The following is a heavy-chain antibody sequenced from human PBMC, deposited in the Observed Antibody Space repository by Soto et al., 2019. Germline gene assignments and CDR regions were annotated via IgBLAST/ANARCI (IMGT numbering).Heavy chain of an antibody. CDR2: IYWNDDK. CDR3: AHCILSGYVLPYYYYGMDV. Sequence: SGPTLVNPTQTLTLTCTFSGFSLSTSGVGVGWIRQPPGKALEWLALIYWNDDKRYSPSLKSRLTITKDTSKNQVVLTMINMEPVDTATYYCAHCILSGYVLPYYYYGMDVWGQGTTVTVSS. D-gene: IGHD5-12*01. CDR1: GFSLSTSGVG. J-gene: IGHJ6*02. V-gene: IGHV2-5*01.